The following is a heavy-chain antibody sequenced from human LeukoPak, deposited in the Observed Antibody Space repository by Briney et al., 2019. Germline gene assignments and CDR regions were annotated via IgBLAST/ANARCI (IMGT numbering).Heavy chain of an antibody. CDR3: ASHPMGSGSRALDY. J-gene: IGHJ4*02. CDR2: IIPIFGTA. CDR1: GGTFSSYA. Sequence: SVTVSCTASGGTFSSYAISWVRQATGQGLEWMGGIIPIFGTANYAQKFQGRVTITADESTSTAYMELSSLRSEDTAVYYCASHPMGSGSRALDYWGQGTLVTVSS. V-gene: IGHV1-69*13. D-gene: IGHD6-19*01.